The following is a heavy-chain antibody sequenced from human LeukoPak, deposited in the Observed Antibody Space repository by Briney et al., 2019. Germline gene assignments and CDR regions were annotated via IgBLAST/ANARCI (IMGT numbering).Heavy chain of an antibody. V-gene: IGHV1-18*01. Sequence: ASLKVSCKASGYTFTSYGISWVRQAPGQGLEWMGWISAYNGNTNYAQKLQGRVTMTTDTSTSTAYMELRSLRSDDTAVYYCARVPFWSGYQSFDYWGQGTLVTVSS. CDR2: ISAYNGNT. CDR3: ARVPFWSGYQSFDY. CDR1: GYTFTSYG. J-gene: IGHJ4*02. D-gene: IGHD3-3*01.